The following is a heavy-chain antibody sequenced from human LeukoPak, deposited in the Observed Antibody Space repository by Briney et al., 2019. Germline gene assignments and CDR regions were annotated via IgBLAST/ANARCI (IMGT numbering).Heavy chain of an antibody. D-gene: IGHD2-2*01. CDR3: ARADRYCSSTSCYLLAFDY. J-gene: IGHJ4*02. V-gene: IGHV3-21*01. CDR2: ISSSSSYI. Sequence: GSLRLSCAASGFTFSSYSMNWVRQAPGKGLEWVSSISSSSSYIYYADSVKGRFTISRDNAKNSLYLQMNSLRAEDTAVYYCARADRYCSSTSCYLLAFDYWGQGTLVTVSS. CDR1: GFTFSSYS.